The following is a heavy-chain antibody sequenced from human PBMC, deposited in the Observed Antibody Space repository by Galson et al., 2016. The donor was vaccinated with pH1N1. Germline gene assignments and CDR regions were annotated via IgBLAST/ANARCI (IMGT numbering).Heavy chain of an antibody. Sequence: SLRLSCAASGFSFSNYGMHWVRQAPGKGPEWVAVISFDGSNKNYADSVKGRVTISRDNSQNTVFLLLDSLRPEDTAVYHCAKDRPQTMLPYFDWLLGDAMDVWGQGTTVIVSS. J-gene: IGHJ6*02. CDR2: ISFDGSNK. D-gene: IGHD3-9*01. V-gene: IGHV3-30*18. CDR3: AKDRPQTMLPYFDWLLGDAMDV. CDR1: GFSFSNYG.